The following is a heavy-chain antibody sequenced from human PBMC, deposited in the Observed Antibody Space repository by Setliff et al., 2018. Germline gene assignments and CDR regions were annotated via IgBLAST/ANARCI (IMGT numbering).Heavy chain of an antibody. V-gene: IGHV1-18*01. Sequence: ASVKVSCKASGYTFTSYGINWVRQAPGQRLEWVGWISGYNGDTNYAQKFQGRVTMTTDRSTRTAYMELRSLISDDTAVYYCARCFPFLSGYDRGAFDSWGQGTLVTVPQ. D-gene: IGHD5-12*01. CDR3: ARCFPFLSGYDRGAFDS. CDR1: GYTFTSYG. J-gene: IGHJ4*02. CDR2: ISGYNGDT.